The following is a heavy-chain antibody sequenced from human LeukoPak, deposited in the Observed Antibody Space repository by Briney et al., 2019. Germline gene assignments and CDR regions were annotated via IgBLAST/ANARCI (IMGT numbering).Heavy chain of an antibody. CDR3: ANTRSRELMVYALDY. J-gene: IGHJ4*02. D-gene: IGHD2-8*01. CDR1: GFTFSSYA. Sequence: PGGSLRLSCAASGFTFSSYAMSWVRQAPGKGLEWVSAISGSGGSTYYADSVKGRFTISRDNSKNTLYLQMNSLRAEDTAVYYCANTRSRELMVYALDYWGQGTLVTVSS. CDR2: ISGSGGST. V-gene: IGHV3-23*01.